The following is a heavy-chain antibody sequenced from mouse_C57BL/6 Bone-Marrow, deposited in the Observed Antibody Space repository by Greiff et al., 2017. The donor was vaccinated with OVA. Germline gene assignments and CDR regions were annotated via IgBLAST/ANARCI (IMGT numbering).Heavy chain of an antibody. V-gene: IGHV1-82*01. Sequence: QVQLKQSGPELVKPGASVKISCKASGYAFSSSWMNWVKQRPGTGLEWIGRIYPGDGDTNYNGKFKGKATLTADKSSSTAYMQLSSLTSEDSAVYFCAIYDGYPFYAMDYWGQGTSVTVSS. CDR1: GYAFSSSW. D-gene: IGHD2-3*01. CDR2: IYPGDGDT. CDR3: AIYDGYPFYAMDY. J-gene: IGHJ4*01.